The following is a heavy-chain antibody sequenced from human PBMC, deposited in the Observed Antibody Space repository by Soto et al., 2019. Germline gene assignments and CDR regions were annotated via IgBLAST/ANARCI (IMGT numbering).Heavy chain of an antibody. J-gene: IGHJ4*02. Sequence: SETLSLTCTVSGGSISSDDYYWSWIRQPPGKGLEWIGYIYFSGRTDYNPSLKSRLTISLDTSKNQFSLKLSSVSAADTAVYYCARDRSNSPDYFDYWGQGTLVTVSS. D-gene: IGHD6-6*01. CDR1: GGSISSDDYY. CDR3: ARDRSNSPDYFDY. CDR2: IYFSGRT. V-gene: IGHV4-30-4*01.